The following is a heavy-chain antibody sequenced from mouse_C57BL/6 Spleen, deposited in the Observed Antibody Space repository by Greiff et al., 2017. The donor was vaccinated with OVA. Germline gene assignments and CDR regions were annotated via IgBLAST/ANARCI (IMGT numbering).Heavy chain of an antibody. CDR3: AGYYGSSYGYFDV. Sequence: QVQLQQPGAELVMPGASVKLSCKASGYTFTSYWMHWVKQRPGQGLEWIGEIDPSDSYTNYNQKFKGKSTLTVDKSSSTAYMQLSSLTSEDSAVYYCAGYYGSSYGYFDVWGTGTTVTVSS. D-gene: IGHD1-1*01. CDR2: IDPSDSYT. V-gene: IGHV1-69*01. CDR1: GYTFTSYW. J-gene: IGHJ1*03.